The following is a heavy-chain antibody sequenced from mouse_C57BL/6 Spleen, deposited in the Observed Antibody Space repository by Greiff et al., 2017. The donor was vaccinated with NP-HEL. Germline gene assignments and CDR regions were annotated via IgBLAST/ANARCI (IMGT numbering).Heavy chain of an antibody. D-gene: IGHD2-1*01. V-gene: IGHV5-16*01. CDR3: ARDADGNLYAMDY. CDR2: INYDGSST. Sequence: EVKLVESEGGLVQPGSSMKLSCTASGFTFSDYYMAWVRQVPEKGLEWVANINYDGSSTYYLDSLKSRFIISRDNAKNILYLQMSSLKSEDTATYYCARDADGNLYAMDYWGQGTSVIVSS. J-gene: IGHJ4*01. CDR1: GFTFSDYY.